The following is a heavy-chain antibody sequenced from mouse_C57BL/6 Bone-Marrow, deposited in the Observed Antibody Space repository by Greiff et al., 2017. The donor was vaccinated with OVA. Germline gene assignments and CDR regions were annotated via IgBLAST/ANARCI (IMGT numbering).Heavy chain of an antibody. V-gene: IGHV8-8*01. J-gene: IGHJ1*03. Sequence: QVTLKVSGPGILQPSQTLSLTCSFSGFSLSTFGMGVGWNRQPSGKGLVWLAHICWDDDKYYNPALKSGITISKDTSKNQLFLKIANLDTADTATYSVARISYYGSYLYFDVWGTGTTVTVSS. D-gene: IGHD1-1*01. CDR2: ICWDDDK. CDR1: GFSLSTFGMG. CDR3: ARISYYGSYLYFDV.